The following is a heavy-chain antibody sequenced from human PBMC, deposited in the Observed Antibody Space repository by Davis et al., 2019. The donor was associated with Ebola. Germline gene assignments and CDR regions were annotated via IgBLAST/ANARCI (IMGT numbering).Heavy chain of an antibody. CDR1: GFTFSSYG. CDR2: ISYDGSNK. Sequence: AGSLTLSCAASGFTFSSYGMHWVRQAPGKGLEWVAVISYDGSNKYYADSVKGRFTISRDNSKNTLYLQMNSLRAEDTAVYYCARETGLAYWGQGTLVTVSS. J-gene: IGHJ4*02. V-gene: IGHV3-30*03. CDR3: ARETGLAY.